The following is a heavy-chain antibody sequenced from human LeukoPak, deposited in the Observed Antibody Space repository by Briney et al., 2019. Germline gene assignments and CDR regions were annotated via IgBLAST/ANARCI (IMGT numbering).Heavy chain of an antibody. CDR2: INPNSGGT. CDR1: GYTFTGYY. CDR3: ARYYYDSSGYYDY. J-gene: IGHJ4*02. D-gene: IGHD3-22*01. V-gene: IGHV1-2*02. Sequence: ASVKVSCKASGYTFTGYYMHWVRQAPGQGLEWMGWINPNSGGTNYARKFQGRVTMTRDTSISTAYMELSRLRSDDTAVYYCARYYYDSSGYYDYWGQGTLVTVSS.